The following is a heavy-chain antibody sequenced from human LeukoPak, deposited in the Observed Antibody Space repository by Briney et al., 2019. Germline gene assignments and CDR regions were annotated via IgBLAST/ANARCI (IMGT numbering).Heavy chain of an antibody. D-gene: IGHD5-12*01. CDR3: ASGSDIVMVATPPFDY. V-gene: IGHV1-2*06. CDR1: GYTFTGYY. Sequence: ASVKVSCKASGYTFTGYYMHWVRQAPGQGLEWMGRINPNSGGTNYAQKFQGRVTMTRDTSISTAYMELSRLRSDDTAVYYCASGSDIVMVATPPFDYWGQGTLVTVSS. CDR2: INPNSGGT. J-gene: IGHJ4*02.